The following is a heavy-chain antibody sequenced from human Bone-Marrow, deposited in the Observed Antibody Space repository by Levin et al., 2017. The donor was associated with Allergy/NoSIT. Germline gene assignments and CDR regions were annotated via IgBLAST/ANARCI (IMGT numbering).Heavy chain of an antibody. J-gene: IGHJ5*01. CDR3: ARGPGLAVGKGFFDS. Sequence: TGGSLRLSCAASGFTFSNHAMHWVRQAPGKGLEWVASIPHDAKNKYYADSVKGRFTISRDNSRNTLDVEMNSLRLEDTAVYYCARGPGLAVGKGFFDSWGQGNLVTVSS. D-gene: IGHD6-19*01. V-gene: IGHV3-30*04. CDR1: GFTFSNHA. CDR2: IPHDAKNK.